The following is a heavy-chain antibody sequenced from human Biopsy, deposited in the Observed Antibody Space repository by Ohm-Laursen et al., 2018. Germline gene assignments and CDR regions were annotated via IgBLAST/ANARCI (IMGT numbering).Heavy chain of an antibody. V-gene: IGHV1-2*02. CDR2: INAKTGDT. Sequence: ESSVKVSCKASGYTFTGYHVHWVRQAPGQGLEWMGWINAKTGDTNYAQKFQGRVTMTRDTSISMAYVDLSSLRSDDTAVYYRARDIMNRIAGLVARSDVFDVWGQGTLVTVSS. D-gene: IGHD3-16*01. J-gene: IGHJ3*01. CDR3: ARDIMNRIAGLVARSDVFDV. CDR1: GYTFTGYH.